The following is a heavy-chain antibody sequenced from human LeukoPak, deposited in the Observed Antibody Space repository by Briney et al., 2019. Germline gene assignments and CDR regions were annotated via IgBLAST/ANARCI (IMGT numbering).Heavy chain of an antibody. CDR2: IYYSGST. CDR3: ARDFGGSYNY. V-gene: IGHV4-34*01. J-gene: IGHJ4*02. CDR1: GGSFSGYY. D-gene: IGHD1-26*01. Sequence: SETLSLTCAVYGGSFSGYYWSWIRQPPGKGLEWIGSIYYSGSTYYNPSLKSRVTISVDTSKNQFSLKLSSVTAADTAVYYCARDFGGSYNYWGQGTLVTVSS.